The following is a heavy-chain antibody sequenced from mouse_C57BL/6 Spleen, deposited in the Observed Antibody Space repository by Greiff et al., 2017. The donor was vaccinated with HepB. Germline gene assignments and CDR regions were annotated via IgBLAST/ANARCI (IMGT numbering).Heavy chain of an antibody. J-gene: IGHJ1*03. CDR2: IYPGDGDT. CDR3: AGYPHWYFDV. V-gene: IGHV1-82*01. CDR1: GYSFSSSW. D-gene: IGHD2-2*01. Sequence: QVQLKESGPELVKPGASVKISCKASGYSFSSSWMNWVKQRPGKGLEWIGRIYPGDGDTNYNGKFKGKATLTADKSSSTAYMQLSSLTSEDSAVYFCAGYPHWYFDVWGTGTTVTVSS.